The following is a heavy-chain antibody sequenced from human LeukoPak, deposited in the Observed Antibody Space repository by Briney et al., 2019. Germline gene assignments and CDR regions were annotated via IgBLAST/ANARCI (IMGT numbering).Heavy chain of an antibody. J-gene: IGHJ6*02. CDR2: ISGSGGST. CDR3: AKAPTNYYDSSGYYLYYYYYYGMDV. Sequence: HSGGSLRLSCATSGFTFSSHVMSWVRQAPGKGLEWVSAISGSGGSTYYADSVKGRFTISRDNSKNTLYLQMNSLRAEDTAVYYCAKAPTNYYDSSGYYLYYYYYYGMDVWGQGTTVTVSS. V-gene: IGHV3-23*01. CDR1: GFTFSSHV. D-gene: IGHD3-22*01.